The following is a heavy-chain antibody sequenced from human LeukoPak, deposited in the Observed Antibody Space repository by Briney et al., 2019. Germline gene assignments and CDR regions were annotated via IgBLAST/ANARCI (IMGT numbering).Heavy chain of an antibody. Sequence: KPSETLSLTCTVSGGSISSSSYYWGWIRQPPGKGLEWIGSINYSGSTYYNPSLKSRVTISVDTSKNQFSLKLSSVTAADTAVYYCARGGLDIVYFDHWGQGTLVTVSS. J-gene: IGHJ4*02. CDR2: INYSGST. CDR3: ARGGLDIVYFDH. D-gene: IGHD2-2*03. V-gene: IGHV4-39*07. CDR1: GGSISSSSYY.